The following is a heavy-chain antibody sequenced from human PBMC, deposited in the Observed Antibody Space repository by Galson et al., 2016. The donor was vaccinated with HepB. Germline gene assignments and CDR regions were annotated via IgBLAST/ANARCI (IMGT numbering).Heavy chain of an antibody. Sequence: SVKVSCKASGGTFRYYGFSWVRQAPGQGLEWMGGIASVVRTSNYAQKFQGRVTITADESTSTVYMELSSLRSEDTAIYYCARHYGGNSGYFQYWGQGTLVTVSS. CDR2: IASVVRTS. D-gene: IGHD4-23*01. J-gene: IGHJ1*01. V-gene: IGHV1-69*13. CDR1: GGTFRYYG. CDR3: ARHYGGNSGYFQY.